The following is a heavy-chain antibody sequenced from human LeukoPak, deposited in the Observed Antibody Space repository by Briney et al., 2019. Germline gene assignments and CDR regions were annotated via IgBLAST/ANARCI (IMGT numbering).Heavy chain of an antibody. CDR1: GYTFTGYY. V-gene: IGHV1-18*04. CDR3: ARGLDTPAPTNLDY. D-gene: IGHD5-18*01. CDR2: ISAYNGNT. Sequence: ASVKVSCKASGYTFTGYYIHWVRQAPGQGLEWMGWISAYNGNTNYAQKLQGRVTMTTDTSTSTAYMELRSLRSDDTAVYYCARGLDTPAPTNLDYWGQGTLVTVSS. J-gene: IGHJ4*02.